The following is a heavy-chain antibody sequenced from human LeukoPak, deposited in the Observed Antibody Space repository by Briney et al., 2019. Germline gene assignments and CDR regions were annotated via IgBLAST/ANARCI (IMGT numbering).Heavy chain of an antibody. Sequence: ASVKVSCKASGYTFTGYGISWVRQAPGQGLEWMGGIIPIFGTANYAQKFQGRVTITADESTSTAYMELSSLRSEDTAVYYCARVSRTPGYSYGQGPYYFDYWGQGTLVTVSS. J-gene: IGHJ4*02. D-gene: IGHD5-18*01. CDR3: ARVSRTPGYSYGQGPYYFDY. V-gene: IGHV1-69*13. CDR1: GYTFTGYG. CDR2: IIPIFGTA.